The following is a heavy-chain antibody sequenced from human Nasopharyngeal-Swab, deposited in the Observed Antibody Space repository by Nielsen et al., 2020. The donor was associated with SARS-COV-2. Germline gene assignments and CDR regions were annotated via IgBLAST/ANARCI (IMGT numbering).Heavy chain of an antibody. D-gene: IGHD6-19*01. V-gene: IGHV7-4-1*02. J-gene: IGHJ6*02. CDR3: ARGGGAGTGYGMDV. Sequence: WVRQAPGQGLEWMGWINTNTGNPTYAQGFTGRFVFSLDTSVSTAYLQISSLKAEDTAVYYCARGGGAGTGYGMDVWGQGTTVTVSS. CDR2: INTNTGNP.